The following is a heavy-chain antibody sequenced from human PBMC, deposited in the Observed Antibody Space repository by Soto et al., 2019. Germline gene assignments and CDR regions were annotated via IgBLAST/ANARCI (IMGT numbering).Heavy chain of an antibody. CDR1: GGSINSGDYY. J-gene: IGHJ4*02. Sequence: PSETLSLTCTVSGGSINSGDYYWSWIRQPPGKGLEWIGNLYYTGSTYYNPSLKSRVTISVDTSKKQFSLMVTSVTAADTAVYYCARYRHSDSLKEYYFDYWGQGTLVTVSS. CDR3: ARYRHSDSLKEYYFDY. V-gene: IGHV4-30-4*01. CDR2: LYYTGST. D-gene: IGHD3-22*01.